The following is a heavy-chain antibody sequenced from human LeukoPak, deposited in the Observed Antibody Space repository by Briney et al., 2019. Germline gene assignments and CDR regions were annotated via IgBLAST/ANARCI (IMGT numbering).Heavy chain of an antibody. CDR3: AIPARSLDYGDYGGFYY. D-gene: IGHD4-17*01. J-gene: IGHJ4*02. CDR1: GGSISSYY. CDR2: IYYSGST. Sequence: SETLSLTCTVSGGSISSYYWSWIRQPPGKGLEWIGYIYYSGSTNYNPSLKSRVTISVDTSKKQFSLKLSSVTAADTAVYYCAIPARSLDYGDYGGFYYWGQGTLVTVSS. V-gene: IGHV4-59*08.